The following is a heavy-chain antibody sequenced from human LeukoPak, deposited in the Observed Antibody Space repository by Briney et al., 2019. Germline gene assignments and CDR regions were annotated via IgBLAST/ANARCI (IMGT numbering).Heavy chain of an antibody. CDR2: ISGSGGST. CDR3: AKARPEGNFDWLDAYYGMDV. Sequence: QPGGSLRLSCAASGFTFSSYAMSWVRQAPGKGLESVSAISGSGGSTYYADSVKGRFTISRDNSKNTLYLQMNSLRSEDTAVYYCAKARPEGNFDWLDAYYGMDVWGQGTTVTVSS. CDR1: GFTFSSYA. V-gene: IGHV3-23*01. J-gene: IGHJ6*02. D-gene: IGHD3-9*01.